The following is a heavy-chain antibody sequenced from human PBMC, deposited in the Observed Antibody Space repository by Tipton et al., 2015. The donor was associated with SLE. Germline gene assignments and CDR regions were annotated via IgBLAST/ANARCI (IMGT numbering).Heavy chain of an antibody. CDR2: IYSRGNT. CDR3: ARDRVVGAEGGGYYLDY. Sequence: SLRLSCAASGFTFSNYAMTWVRQAPGKGLEWVSLIYSRGNTYYTDSVKGRFTISRDNSKNTLYLQMDSLTAEDTAVYYCARDRVVGAEGGGYYLDYWGQGTLVTVSS. CDR1: GFTFSNYA. V-gene: IGHV3-23*03. J-gene: IGHJ4*02. D-gene: IGHD1-26*01.